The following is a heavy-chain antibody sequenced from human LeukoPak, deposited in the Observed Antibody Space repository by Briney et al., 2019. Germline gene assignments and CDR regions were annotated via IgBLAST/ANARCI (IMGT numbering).Heavy chain of an antibody. J-gene: IGHJ4*02. V-gene: IGHV4-4*02. CDR3: ARDLRAYGSGSYYKN. D-gene: IGHD3-10*01. CDR2: IYHSGTT. CDR1: GGSISSNNW. Sequence: PSETLSLTCAVSGGSISSNNWWSWVRQPPGKGLEWIGDIYHSGTTNYNPSLKSRVTISVDRSKNQFSLKLSSVTAADTAVYYCARDLRAYGSGSYYKNWGQGTLVTVSS.